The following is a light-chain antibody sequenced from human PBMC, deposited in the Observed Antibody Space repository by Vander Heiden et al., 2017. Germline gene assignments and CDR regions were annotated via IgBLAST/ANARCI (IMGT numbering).Light chain of an antibody. Sequence: QPVLTPPPSESASLGASVTLTCTLSSGNSNYNVDWYQQRPRKGRRFVMRVGIGGIVGSKGDDIPDRFSVLGSGLNRYLTIKNIQEEDDSDYHGGADHGSGSNCVYLEVFGGGTKLTVL. CDR2: VGIGGIVG. V-gene: IGLV9-49*01. CDR1: SGNSNYN. CDR3: GADHGSGSNCVYLEV. J-gene: IGLJ3*02.